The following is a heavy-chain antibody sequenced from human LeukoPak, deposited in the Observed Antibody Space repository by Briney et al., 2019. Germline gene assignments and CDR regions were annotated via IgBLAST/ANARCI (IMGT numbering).Heavy chain of an antibody. CDR1: GFTFRTYW. CDR3: AISRMVRGVIDY. J-gene: IGHJ4*02. D-gene: IGHD3-10*01. V-gene: IGHV3-74*01. CDR2: ISSDGRST. Sequence: GGSLRLSCAASGFTFRTYWMHWVRLAPGKGPVWVSRISSDGRSTSYADSVKGRFTISRDNAKNSLYLQMNSLRAEDTAVYYCAISRMVRGVIDYWGQGTLVTVSS.